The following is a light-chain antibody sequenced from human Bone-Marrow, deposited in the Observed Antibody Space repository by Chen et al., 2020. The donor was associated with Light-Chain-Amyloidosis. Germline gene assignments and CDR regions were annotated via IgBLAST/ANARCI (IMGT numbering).Light chain of an antibody. CDR2: DDS. CDR1: NIGSTS. V-gene: IGLV3-21*02. J-gene: IGLJ3*02. Sequence: SYVLTQPSSVSVAPGQTATIACGGNNIGSTSVHWYQQTPGQAPLLVGYDDSDRPSGIPERLSGSNSGNTATLTSSRVEAGEEADYYCQVWDRSSDRPVFGGGTKLTVL. CDR3: QVWDRSSDRPV.